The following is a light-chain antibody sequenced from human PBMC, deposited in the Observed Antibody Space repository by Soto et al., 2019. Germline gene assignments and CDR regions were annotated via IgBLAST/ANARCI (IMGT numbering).Light chain of an antibody. CDR2: AAS. CDR1: QSISIF. CDR3: QQSYSSLFS. V-gene: IGKV1-39*01. J-gene: IGKJ3*01. Sequence: DIQMTQSPSSLSASVGDRVTITCRASQSISIFLNWYQQKPGKVPKLLIYAASSLQCGVPSRFSGSGSGTDFTLTISSLQPEDFATYSCQQSYSSLFSFGPGTKVDI.